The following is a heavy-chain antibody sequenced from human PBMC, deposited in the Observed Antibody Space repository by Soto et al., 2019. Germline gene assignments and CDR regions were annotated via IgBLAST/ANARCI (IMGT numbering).Heavy chain of an antibody. CDR1: GGTFSSYA. D-gene: IGHD5-12*01. Sequence: QVQLVQSGAEVRQPASSVKVSCKTSGGTFSSYAISWVRQAPGQGLEWMGGIVPIVDTSTYAQKFQGRVTITADESTSTVYMELSSLRSDDTAVYYYVSVVAIPGYPDNWGQGTLVTVSS. V-gene: IGHV1-69*12. J-gene: IGHJ4*02. CDR3: VSVVAIPGYPDN. CDR2: IVPIVDTS.